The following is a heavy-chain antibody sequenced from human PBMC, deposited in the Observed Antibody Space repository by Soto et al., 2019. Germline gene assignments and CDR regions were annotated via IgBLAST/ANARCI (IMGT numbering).Heavy chain of an antibody. D-gene: IGHD3-10*01. CDR2: IKPDGSET. V-gene: IGHV3-7*01. Sequence: PGGSLRLSCEASGFTFRSSWMSWVRQAPGKGLEWVSYIKPDGSETYYVYAVRGRFTISRDSAKNSLYLQMNSLRAEDTALYYCARDPSFGAFDIWGQGTMVTVSS. CDR1: GFTFRSSW. J-gene: IGHJ3*02. CDR3: ARDPSFGAFDI.